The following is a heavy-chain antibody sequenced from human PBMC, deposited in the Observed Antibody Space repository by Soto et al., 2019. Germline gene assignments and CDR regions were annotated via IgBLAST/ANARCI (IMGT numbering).Heavy chain of an antibody. CDR1: GFTFSSYS. J-gene: IGHJ3*02. CDR2: ISSSSSYI. D-gene: IGHD5-18*01. Sequence: GGSLRLSCAASGFTFSSYSMNWVRQAPGKGLEWVSSISSSSSYIYYADSVKGRFTISRDNAKNSLYLQMNSLRAEDTAVYYCARDGLWSLQDAFDIWGQGTMVTVSS. CDR3: ARDGLWSLQDAFDI. V-gene: IGHV3-21*01.